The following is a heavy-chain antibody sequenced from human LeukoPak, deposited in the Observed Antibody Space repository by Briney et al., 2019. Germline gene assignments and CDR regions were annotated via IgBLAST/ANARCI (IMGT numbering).Heavy chain of an antibody. CDR3: ARVPLDSSGWYALDY. CDR1: GVSISSYY. CDR2: IYYSGST. J-gene: IGHJ4*02. V-gene: IGHV4-59*01. Sequence: PSETLSLTCTVSGVSISSYYWSWIRQPPGKGLEWIGYIYYSGSTNHNPSLKSRVTISVDTSKNQFSLKLSSVTAADTAVYYCARVPLDSSGWYALDYWGQGTLVTVSS. D-gene: IGHD6-19*01.